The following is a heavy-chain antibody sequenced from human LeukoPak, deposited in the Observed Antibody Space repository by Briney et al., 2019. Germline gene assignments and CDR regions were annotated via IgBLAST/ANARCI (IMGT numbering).Heavy chain of an antibody. Sequence: GGSLRLSCAASGFIFSNYCMHWVRQAPGKGLEWVSSISSSSSFIYYADSVKGRFTISRDNAKNSLYLQMNSLRAEDTAVYYCAPDVYDILIGYCAWGQGTLVTVSS. V-gene: IGHV3-21*01. D-gene: IGHD3-9*01. CDR3: APDVYDILIGYCA. CDR1: GFIFSNYC. CDR2: ISSSSSFI. J-gene: IGHJ4*02.